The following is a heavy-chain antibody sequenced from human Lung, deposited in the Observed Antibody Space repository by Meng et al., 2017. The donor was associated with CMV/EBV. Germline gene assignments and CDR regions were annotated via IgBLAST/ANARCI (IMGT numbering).Heavy chain of an antibody. J-gene: IGHJ6*02. CDR1: GFTFSDYY. CDR3: ARDCATTSCYNPINTYYYFYGLDV. D-gene: IGHD2-2*02. V-gene: IGHV3-11*01. CDR2: ISGSGTTT. Sequence: GGSXRLXXAVSGFTFSDYYMAWIRQAPGKGLEWVSYISGSGTTTYYADSVQGRFTISRDSAKNSLYLEMNSLRAEDTAVYYCARDCATTSCYNPINTYYYFYGLDVWGQGTXVTVSS.